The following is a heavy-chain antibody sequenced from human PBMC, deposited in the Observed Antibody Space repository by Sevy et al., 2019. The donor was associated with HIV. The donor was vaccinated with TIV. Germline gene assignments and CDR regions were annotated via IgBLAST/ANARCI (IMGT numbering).Heavy chain of an antibody. CDR1: GGSIRSTSYY. V-gene: IGHV4-39*01. CDR3: ARYVRGDYAGGFDS. D-gene: IGHD4-17*01. J-gene: IGHJ5*01. CDR2: FDYAGTT. Sequence: SETLSLTCSVSGGSIRSTSYYWGWIRQPPGKGLEWIASFDYAGTTYYTPALKSLVTISGDMSKNQFSLKLKSVSVADTAFYYCARYVRGDYAGGFDSWGQGTLVTVSS.